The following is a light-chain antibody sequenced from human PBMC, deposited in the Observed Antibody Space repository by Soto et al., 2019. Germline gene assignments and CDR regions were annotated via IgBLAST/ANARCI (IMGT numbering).Light chain of an antibody. J-gene: IGKJ1*01. V-gene: IGKV3-15*01. CDR2: GAS. Sequence: ETVMTQSPATLSVSPGERATLSCRASQSVNSNLAWYQQKLGQAPRVLIFGASTRATGIPARFSGSGSGTAVSLTINSLQSEDFAVYSCQEDNTWPWTFGQGTKVYIK. CDR1: QSVNSN. CDR3: QEDNTWPWT.